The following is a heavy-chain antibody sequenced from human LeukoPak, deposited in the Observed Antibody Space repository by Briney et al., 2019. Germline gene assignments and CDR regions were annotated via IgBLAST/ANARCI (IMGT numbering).Heavy chain of an antibody. CDR1: GFLLSTSGVG. V-gene: IGHV2-5*01. CDR3: AHLADFWSGYFYFDY. D-gene: IGHD3-3*01. CDR2: LYLNDDK. J-gene: IGHJ4*02. Sequence: TGPRLVHPTQILTLTCSFAGFLLSTSGVGVGCGRQPPGKALEWLAILYLNDDKRYSPSLKSRLTITKDTSKHQVVLTMTNMDPVDTATYYCAHLADFWSGYFYFDYWGQGTLVTVSS.